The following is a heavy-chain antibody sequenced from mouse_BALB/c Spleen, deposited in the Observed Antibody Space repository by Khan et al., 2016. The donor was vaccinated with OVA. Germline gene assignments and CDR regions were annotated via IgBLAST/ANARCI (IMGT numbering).Heavy chain of an antibody. J-gene: IGHJ3*01. Sequence: QMQLEESGPGLVAPSQSLSITCTVSGFSLSNYGVHWVRQPPGKGLEWLGVIWTGGITNYNSALMSRLSISKDNSKSQVFLKMNRLQTDDTAIYHCARSYDYDVGGFAYWGQGTLVTVSA. CDR1: GFSLSNYG. V-gene: IGHV2-9*02. D-gene: IGHD2-4*01. CDR3: ARSYDYDVGGFAY. CDR2: IWTGGIT.